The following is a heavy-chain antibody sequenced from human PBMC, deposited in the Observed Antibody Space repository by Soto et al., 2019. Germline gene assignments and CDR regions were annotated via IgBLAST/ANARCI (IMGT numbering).Heavy chain of an antibody. J-gene: IGHJ3*02. Sequence: GGSLRLSCAASGFTFSSYSMNWVRQAPGKGLEWVSYISRGGDIIYHVDSVKGRFTISRDNAKNSLDLQMNSLRAEDTAVYYCARAPMRSVFDIWGQGTVVTVSS. CDR2: ISRGGDII. V-gene: IGHV3-48*01. CDR3: ARAPMRSVFDI. CDR1: GFTFSSYS.